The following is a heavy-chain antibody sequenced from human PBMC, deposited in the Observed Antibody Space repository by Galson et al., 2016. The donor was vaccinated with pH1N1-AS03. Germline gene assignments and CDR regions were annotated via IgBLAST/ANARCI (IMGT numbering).Heavy chain of an antibody. CDR2: IQEDGSEK. J-gene: IGHJ5*02. CDR1: GFTFGSYW. CDR3: ARYGSSPWFDP. Sequence: SLRLSCAASGFTFGSYWMSWVRQAPGKGLEWVANIQEDGSEKYYVDSVKGRFTISRDNSKNSLYLQMNSLRVEDTVLYYCARYGSSPWFDPWGQGTLVTVSS. V-gene: IGHV3-7*01. D-gene: IGHD6-6*01.